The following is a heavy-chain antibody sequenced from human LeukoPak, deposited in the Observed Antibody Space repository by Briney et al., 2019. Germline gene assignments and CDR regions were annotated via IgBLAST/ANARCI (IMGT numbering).Heavy chain of an antibody. J-gene: IGHJ4*02. D-gene: IGHD5-18*01. V-gene: IGHV3-7*01. CDR2: IKQDGSEK. CDR3: ARDEGAYTY. CDR1: GFTFSNYW. Sequence: GGSLRPSCAASGFTFSNYWMTWVRQAPGKGLEWVANIKQDGSEKYYVDSVKGRFTISRDNAKNLLYLQMNSLRAEDTAVYYCARDEGAYTYGGQGTLVTVSS.